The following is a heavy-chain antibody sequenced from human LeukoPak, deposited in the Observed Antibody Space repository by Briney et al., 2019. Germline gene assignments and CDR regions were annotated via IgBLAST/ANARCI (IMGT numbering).Heavy chain of an antibody. V-gene: IGHV1-2*02. CDR3: AREHDSSGYYDRFQH. CDR2: INPNSGGT. CDR1: VDTFTGYY. D-gene: IGHD3-22*01. J-gene: IGHJ1*01. Sequence: GASVKVSCKASVDTFTGYYMHWVRQAPGQGLEWMGWINPNSGGTNYAQKFQGRVTMTRDTSISTAYMALSRLRSDDTAVYYCAREHDSSGYYDRFQHWGQGTLVTVSS.